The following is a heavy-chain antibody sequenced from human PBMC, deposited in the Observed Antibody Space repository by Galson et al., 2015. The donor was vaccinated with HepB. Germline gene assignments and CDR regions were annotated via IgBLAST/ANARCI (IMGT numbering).Heavy chain of an antibody. Sequence: SVKVSCKASGGTFSSYAISWVRQAPGQGLEWMGGIIPIFGTANYAQKFQGRVTITADESTSTAYMELSSLRSEDTAVYYCARGGQQLVLSRFVYWGQGTLVTVSS. J-gene: IGHJ4*02. CDR3: ARGGQQLVLSRFVY. D-gene: IGHD6-13*01. V-gene: IGHV1-69*13. CDR1: GGTFSSYA. CDR2: IIPIFGTA.